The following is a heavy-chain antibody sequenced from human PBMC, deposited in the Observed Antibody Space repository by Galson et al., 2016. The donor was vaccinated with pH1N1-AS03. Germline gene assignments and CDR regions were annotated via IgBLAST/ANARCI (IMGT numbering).Heavy chain of an antibody. CDR3: AHRPSSWPYWYFDL. V-gene: IGHV2-5*02. CDR2: IYWDDDK. D-gene: IGHD6-13*01. CDR1: GFSLSTSGVG. J-gene: IGHJ2*01. Sequence: PALVKPTQTLTLTCTFSGFSLSTSGVGVGWIRQPPGKALEWLALIYWDDDKRYSPSLKSRLTITKDTSKNQGVLTMTNMDPVDTATYYCAHRPSSWPYWYFDLWGRGTLVTVSS.